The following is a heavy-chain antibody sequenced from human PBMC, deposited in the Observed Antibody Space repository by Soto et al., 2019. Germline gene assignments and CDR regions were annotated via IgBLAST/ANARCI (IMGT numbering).Heavy chain of an antibody. J-gene: IGHJ5*02. V-gene: IGHV5-51*01. CDR1: EYSFANQW. Sequence: GESLKISCKGSEYSFANQWIGWVRQMPGKGLEWVGIISPDTSRTLYSPSLQGQVTISVDKSISTAYLQWSSLKASDTAMYYCARHERVYDFWSGYYTVGWFDPWGQGTLVTVSS. CDR3: ARHERVYDFWSGYYTVGWFDP. D-gene: IGHD3-3*01. CDR2: ISPDTSRT.